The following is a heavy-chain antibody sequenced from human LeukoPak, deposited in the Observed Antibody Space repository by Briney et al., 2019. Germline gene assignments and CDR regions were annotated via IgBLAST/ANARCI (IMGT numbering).Heavy chain of an antibody. CDR1: GYTFTSYD. D-gene: IGHD6-19*01. CDR3: ASPRPEEWLVPPYFDY. J-gene: IGHJ4*02. CDR2: INPNSGGT. Sequence: ASVKVSCKASGYTFTSYDINWVRQATGQGLEWMGWINPNSGGTNYAQKFQGRVTMTRDTSISTAYMELSRLRSDDTAVYYCASPRPEEWLVPPYFDYWGQGTLVTVSS. V-gene: IGHV1-2*02.